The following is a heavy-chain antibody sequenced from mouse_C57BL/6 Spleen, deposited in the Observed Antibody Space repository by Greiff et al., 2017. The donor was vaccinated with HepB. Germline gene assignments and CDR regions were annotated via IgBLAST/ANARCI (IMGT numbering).Heavy chain of an antibody. CDR1: GYTFTSYW. CDR3: ARDYGSSWNWFAY. V-gene: IGHV1-64*01. D-gene: IGHD1-1*01. J-gene: IGHJ3*01. CDR2: IHPNSGST. Sequence: VQLQQSGAELVKPGASVKLSCKASGYTFTSYWMHWVKQRPGQGLEWIGMIHPNSGSTNYNEKFKSKATLTVDKSSSTAYMQLSSLTSEDSAVYYCARDYGSSWNWFAYWGQGTLVTVSA.